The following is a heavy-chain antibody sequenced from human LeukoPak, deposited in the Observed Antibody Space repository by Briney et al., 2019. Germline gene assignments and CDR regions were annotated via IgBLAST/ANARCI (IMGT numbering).Heavy chain of an antibody. CDR2: ISSSSSTI. CDR1: GFTFSSYS. J-gene: IGHJ4*02. Sequence: PGGSLRLSCAASGFTFSSYSMNWVRQAPGKGLEWVSYISSSSSTIYYADSVKGRFTISRDNAKNSLYLQMNSLRAEDTAVYYCASGSSWYDIDYWGQGTLVTVSS. D-gene: IGHD6-13*01. V-gene: IGHV3-48*01. CDR3: ASGSSWYDIDY.